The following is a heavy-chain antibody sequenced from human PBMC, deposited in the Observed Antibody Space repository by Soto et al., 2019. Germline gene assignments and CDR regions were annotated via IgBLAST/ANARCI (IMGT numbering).Heavy chain of an antibody. Sequence: QVQLVESGGGVVQPGRSLRLSCAASGFTFSSYGMHWVRQAPGKGLEWVAVISYDGSNKYYADSVKGRFTISRDNSKNTLYLQMNSLRAEDTAVYHCARGWFDPWGQGTLVTVSS. CDR3: ARGWFDP. CDR1: GFTFSSYG. J-gene: IGHJ5*02. V-gene: IGHV3-30*03. CDR2: ISYDGSNK.